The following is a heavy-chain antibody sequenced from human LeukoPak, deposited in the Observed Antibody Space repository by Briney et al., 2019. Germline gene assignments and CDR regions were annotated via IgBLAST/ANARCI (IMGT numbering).Heavy chain of an antibody. D-gene: IGHD6-13*01. CDR3: ASAYSSSWQDFDY. V-gene: IGHV5-51*01. J-gene: IGHJ4*02. CDR2: IYPGDSDT. CDR1: GYSFTSYW. Sequence: GESLKISCKGSGYSFTSYWIGWVRQMPGKGLEWMGIIYPGDSDTRYSPSFQGQVTISADKSISTAYLQWSSLKASDTAMYYCASAYSSSWQDFDYWGQGTLVTVSS.